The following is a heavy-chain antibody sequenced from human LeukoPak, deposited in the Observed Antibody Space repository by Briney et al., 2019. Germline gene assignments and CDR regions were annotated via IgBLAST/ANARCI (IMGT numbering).Heavy chain of an antibody. V-gene: IGHV4-38-2*01. Sequence: GSLRLSCAASGFTFSSYSMDWVRQPPGKGLEWIGTIYYSGSTYYNPSLKSRVTISVDTSKNQFSLKLSSVTAADTAVYYCARHPYDYGDHYYFYYYMDVWGKGTTVTVSS. D-gene: IGHD4-17*01. CDR2: IYYSGST. CDR1: GFTFSSYS. J-gene: IGHJ6*03. CDR3: ARHPYDYGDHYYFYYYMDV.